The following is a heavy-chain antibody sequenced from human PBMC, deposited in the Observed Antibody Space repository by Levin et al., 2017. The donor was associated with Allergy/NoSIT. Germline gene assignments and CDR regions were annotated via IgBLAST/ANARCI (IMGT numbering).Heavy chain of an antibody. D-gene: IGHD3-16*01. CDR3: ARVGGGDYYYYYVDV. Sequence: GESLKISCAASGFTFSSYSMIWVRQAPGKGLEWVSCITSSSDYIYYADSVKGRFTVSRDNAKNSLYLQMNSLRAEDTAVYYCARVGGGDYYYYYVDVWGKGTTVTVSS. CDR1: GFTFSSYS. CDR2: ITSSSDYI. J-gene: IGHJ6*03. V-gene: IGHV3-21*01.